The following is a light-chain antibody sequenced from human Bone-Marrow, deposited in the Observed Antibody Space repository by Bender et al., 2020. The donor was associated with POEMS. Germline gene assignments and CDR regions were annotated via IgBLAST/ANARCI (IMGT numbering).Light chain of an antibody. CDR1: DIGAKS. V-gene: IGLV3-9*01. CDR2: RDR. CDR3: SAWDDSLRGRV. Sequence: SYELTQPLSVSVALGQTARITCGGNDIGAKSVHWYRQKPGQAPVLVIYRDRNRPSGIPERFSGSKSGTSASLAITGLQSEDEADYYCSAWDDSLRGRVFGGGTKLTVL. J-gene: IGLJ3*02.